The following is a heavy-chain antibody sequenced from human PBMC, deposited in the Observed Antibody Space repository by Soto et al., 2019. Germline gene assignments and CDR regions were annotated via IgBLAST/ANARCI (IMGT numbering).Heavy chain of an antibody. CDR1: GFSFSGYG. J-gene: IGHJ4*02. V-gene: IGHV3-30*18. CDR2: ISTDGSIQ. Sequence: QVQLVESGGGVVQPGRSLRLSCAASGFSFSGYGMHWVRQAPGKGLEWVAVISTDGSIQYYADSVKGRFIISRYNSKNTLYLQMNTLRAEDTAVYYCAKVVNAGFHSFDFWGQGTLVTVSS. CDR3: AKVVNAGFHSFDF. D-gene: IGHD2-21*01.